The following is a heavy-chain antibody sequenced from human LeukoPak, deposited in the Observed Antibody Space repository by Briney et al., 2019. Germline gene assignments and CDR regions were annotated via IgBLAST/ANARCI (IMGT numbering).Heavy chain of an antibody. J-gene: IGHJ5*02. CDR1: GFTFSSYA. Sequence: GGSLRLSCSASGFTFSSYAMHWARQAPGKGLEYVSAISSNGGSTYYADSVKGRFTISRDNSKNTLYLQMNSLRAEDTAVYYCARQTQQLTWFDPWGQGTLVTVSS. D-gene: IGHD6-13*01. CDR2: ISSNGGST. CDR3: ARQTQQLTWFDP. V-gene: IGHV3-64*04.